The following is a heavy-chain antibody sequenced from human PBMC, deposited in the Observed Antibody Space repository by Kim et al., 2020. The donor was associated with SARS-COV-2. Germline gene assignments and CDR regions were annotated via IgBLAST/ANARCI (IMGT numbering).Heavy chain of an antibody. D-gene: IGHD4-17*01. J-gene: IGHJ4*02. V-gene: IGHV3-33*01. CDR3: ARDTSWVSTACAY. Sequence: ADTMKGRLPISRANSKNTLYLQMNSLRAEDTAVYYCARDTSWVSTACAYWGQGTLVTVSS.